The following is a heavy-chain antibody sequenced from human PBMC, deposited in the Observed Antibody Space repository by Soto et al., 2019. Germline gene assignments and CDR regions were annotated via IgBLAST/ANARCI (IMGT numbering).Heavy chain of an antibody. Sequence: QLQLQESGPGLVKPSETLSLSCTVSGGSISSSFYWGWIRQPPGKGLEWIGSIYGTGNTYYNPSLKGRVTISADTSKNQFFLNLISVTAADTAVYYCRRSSRYSTDVWGQGATVTVSS. V-gene: IGHV4-39*01. CDR2: IYGTGNT. CDR3: RRSSRYSTDV. D-gene: IGHD2-2*01. J-gene: IGHJ6*02. CDR1: GGSISSSFY.